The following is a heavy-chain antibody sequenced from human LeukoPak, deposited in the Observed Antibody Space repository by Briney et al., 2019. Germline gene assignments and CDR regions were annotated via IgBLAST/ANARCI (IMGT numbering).Heavy chain of an antibody. V-gene: IGHV3-48*01. Sequence: GGSLKPSCAASGFTFSSYSMNWVRQAPGKGLEWVSYISSSSSTIYYADSVKGRFTISRDNAKNSLYLQMNSLRAEDTAVYYCARGLWFGDYDAFDIWGQGTMVTVSS. CDR1: GFTFSSYS. CDR2: ISSSSSTI. D-gene: IGHD3-10*01. J-gene: IGHJ3*02. CDR3: ARGLWFGDYDAFDI.